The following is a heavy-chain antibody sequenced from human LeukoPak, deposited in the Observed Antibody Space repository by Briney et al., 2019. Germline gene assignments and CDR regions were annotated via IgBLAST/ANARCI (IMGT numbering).Heavy chain of an antibody. CDR1: GFTFSNYA. D-gene: IGHD1-26*01. CDR3: AKVLVGATTNWDFDY. J-gene: IGHJ4*02. V-gene: IGHV3-23*01. CDR2: ISGGGGST. Sequence: GGSLGLSCAASGFTFSNYAIHWVRQAPGKGLEWVSAISGGGGSTYYADSVKGRFTISRDNSKNTLYLQMNSLRAEDTAVYYCAKVLVGATTNWDFDYWGQGTLVTVSS.